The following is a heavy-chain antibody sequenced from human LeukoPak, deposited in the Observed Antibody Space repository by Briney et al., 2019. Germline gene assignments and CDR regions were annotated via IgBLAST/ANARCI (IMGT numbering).Heavy chain of an antibody. CDR1: GDSFSGYY. D-gene: IGHD6-6*01. CDR3: ARGPSSSSDAFDI. V-gene: IGHV4-34*01. CDR2: INHRGTT. J-gene: IGHJ3*02. Sequence: KPSETLSLTCAVYGDSFSGYYWSWIRQPPGKGLEWIAEINHRGTTHYNPSLKSRVNISADTSKKQFSLHLDSVTAADTAVYYCARGPSSSSDAFDIWGQGTMVTVSS.